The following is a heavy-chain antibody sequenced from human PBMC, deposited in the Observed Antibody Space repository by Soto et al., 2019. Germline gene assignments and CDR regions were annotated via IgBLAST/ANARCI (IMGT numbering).Heavy chain of an antibody. CDR1: GGSINSGNYY. CDR2: MSHSGGT. Sequence: SETLSLTCAVFGGSINSGNYYWSWIRQPPGKGLEWIGEMSHSGGTHFNPSLKSRVTISVDTSKNQFSLKMSSVTAADTALYYCARVERGTATTVVDAFDIWGPGTMVTVSS. CDR3: ARVERGTATTVVDAFDI. D-gene: IGHD1-1*01. V-gene: IGHV4-34*01. J-gene: IGHJ3*02.